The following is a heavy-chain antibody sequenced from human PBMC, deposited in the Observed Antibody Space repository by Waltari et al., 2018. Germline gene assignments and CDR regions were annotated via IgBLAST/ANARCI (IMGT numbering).Heavy chain of an antibody. CDR2: IYYSGST. J-gene: IGHJ3*02. Sequence: QVQLQESGPGLVKPSETLSLTCTVSGGSISSYYWSWIRQPPGKGLEWIGYIYYSGSTNYNPSLKSRVTISVDTSKNQFSLKLSSVTAADTAVYYCARPFRGATTAFDIWGQGTMVTVSS. CDR1: GGSISSYY. D-gene: IGHD1-26*01. CDR3: ARPFRGATTAFDI. V-gene: IGHV4-59*01.